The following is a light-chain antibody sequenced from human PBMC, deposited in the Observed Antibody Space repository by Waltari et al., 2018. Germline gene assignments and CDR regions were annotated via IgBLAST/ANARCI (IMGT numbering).Light chain of an antibody. Sequence: QSVLTQPPSASGTPGQRVTIPCSGSSSNIGSNYVYGYQQLPGTAPKLLIYRNNQRPSGVPDRFSGSKSGTSASLAISGLRSEDEADYYCAAWDDSLSGVVFGGGTKLTVL. CDR2: RNN. CDR3: AAWDDSLSGVV. J-gene: IGLJ2*01. CDR1: SSNIGSNY. V-gene: IGLV1-47*01.